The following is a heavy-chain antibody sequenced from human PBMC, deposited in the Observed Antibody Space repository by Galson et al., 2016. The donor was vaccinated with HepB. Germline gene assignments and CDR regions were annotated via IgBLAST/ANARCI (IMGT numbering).Heavy chain of an antibody. CDR3: ARDRSTVTYLDY. D-gene: IGHD4-17*01. CDR1: GYTFSYYH. Sequence: LRLSCAGSGYTFSYYHLNWYRQAPGKGLEWVSTINSAGTDTYYPDSLRGRFTISRDNSKNTLYLQMNSLRAEDTAVYFCARDRSTVTYLDYWGQGTLVSISS. V-gene: IGHV3-21*01. J-gene: IGHJ4*02. CDR2: INSAGTDT.